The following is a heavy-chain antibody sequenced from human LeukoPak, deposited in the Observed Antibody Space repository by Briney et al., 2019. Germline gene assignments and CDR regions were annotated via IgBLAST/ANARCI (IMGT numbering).Heavy chain of an antibody. V-gene: IGHV3-23*01. CDR1: GFTFSSYA. Sequence: GGSLRLSCAASGFTFSSYAMSWVRQAPGKGLEWVSAISGSGGSTYYADSVKGRFTIPRDNSKNTLYLQMNSLRAEDTAVYYCAKSSGGIQLWYESFDYWGQGTLVTVSS. J-gene: IGHJ4*02. D-gene: IGHD5-18*01. CDR3: AKSSGGIQLWYESFDY. CDR2: ISGSGGST.